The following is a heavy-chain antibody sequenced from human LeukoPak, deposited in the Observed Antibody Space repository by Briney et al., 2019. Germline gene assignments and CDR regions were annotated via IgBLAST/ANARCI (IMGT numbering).Heavy chain of an antibody. Sequence: SSETLSLTCTVSGGSISSGSYYWSWIRQPAGKGLEWIGRIYTSGSTNYNPSLKSRVTISVDTSKNQFSLKLSSVTAADTAVYYCAREGRECVGNWGQGTLVTVSS. D-gene: IGHD3-10*01. J-gene: IGHJ4*02. CDR2: IYTSGST. CDR3: AREGRECVGN. CDR1: GGSISSGSYY. V-gene: IGHV4-61*02.